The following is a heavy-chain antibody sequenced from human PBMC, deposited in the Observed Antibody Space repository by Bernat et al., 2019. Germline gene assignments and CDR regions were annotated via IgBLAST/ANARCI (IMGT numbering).Heavy chain of an antibody. Sequence: QVQLVESGGGVVQPGRSLRLSCAASGFTFSSYGMHWVRQAPGKGLEWVAVIWYDGSNKYYADSVKGRFTISRDNSKNTLYLQMNSLRAEDTAVYYCAGGPFSEVVVAAGPFDPWGQGTLVTVSS. CDR3: AGGPFSEVVVAAGPFDP. J-gene: IGHJ5*02. CDR1: GFTFSSYG. CDR2: IWYDGSNK. D-gene: IGHD2-15*01. V-gene: IGHV3-33*01.